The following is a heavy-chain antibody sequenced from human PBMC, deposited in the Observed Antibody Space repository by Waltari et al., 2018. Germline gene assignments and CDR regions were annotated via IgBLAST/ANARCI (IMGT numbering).Heavy chain of an antibody. V-gene: IGHV1-69*08. Sequence: QVQLVQSGAEVKKPGSSVKVSCKASGGTFSSYAISWVRQAPGQGLEWMGRIIPILGTANYAQKFQGISTITAEKSTSTAYMELSSLRSEDTAVYYCARADGSGRGAFDIWGQGTMVTVSS. CDR1: GGTFSSYA. J-gene: IGHJ3*02. CDR2: IIPILGTA. D-gene: IGHD1-26*01. CDR3: ARADGSGRGAFDI.